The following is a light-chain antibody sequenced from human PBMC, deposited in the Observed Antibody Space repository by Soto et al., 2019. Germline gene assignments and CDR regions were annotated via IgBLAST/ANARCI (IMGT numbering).Light chain of an antibody. CDR3: LQPSTYPLT. J-gene: IGKJ1*01. V-gene: IGKV1-17*01. CDR2: AAS. CDR1: QGIRND. Sequence: DIQMTQFPSSLSASVGDRVTITCRASQGIRNDLGWYQQKPGQAPKSLMYAASSLQSGVPSMFSGSRSGTEFTLAISSLQPEDSSTFYCLQPSTYPLTFGQGTKVEIK.